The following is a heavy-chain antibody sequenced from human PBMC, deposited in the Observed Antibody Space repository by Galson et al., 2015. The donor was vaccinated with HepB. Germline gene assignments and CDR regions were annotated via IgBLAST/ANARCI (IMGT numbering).Heavy chain of an antibody. V-gene: IGHV3-48*02. D-gene: IGHD3-22*01. Sequence: SLRLSCAASGFTFSSYSMNWVRQAPGKGLEWVSYISSSSSTIYYADSVKGRFTISRDNAKNSLYLQMNSLRDEDTAVYYCAREAGYYYDSSGYYYPFDYWGQGTLVTVSS. J-gene: IGHJ4*02. CDR2: ISSSSSTI. CDR3: AREAGYYYDSSGYYYPFDY. CDR1: GFTFSSYS.